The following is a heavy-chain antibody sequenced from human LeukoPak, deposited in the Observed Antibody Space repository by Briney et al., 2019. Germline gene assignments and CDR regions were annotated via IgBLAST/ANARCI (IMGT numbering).Heavy chain of an antibody. J-gene: IGHJ4*02. V-gene: IGHV1-24*01. CDR3: ATELPRGILTGYYNPINDY. CDR1: GYTLTELS. Sequence: ASVKVSCKVSGYTLTELSMHWVRQAPGQGLEWMGGFDPEDGETIYTQKYQGRVTMTEDTSTDTAYMELSSLRSEDTAVYHCATELPRGILTGYYNPINDYWGQGTLVTVSS. D-gene: IGHD3-9*01. CDR2: FDPEDGET.